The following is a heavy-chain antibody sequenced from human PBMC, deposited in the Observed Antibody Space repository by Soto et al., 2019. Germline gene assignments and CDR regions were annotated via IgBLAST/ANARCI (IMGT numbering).Heavy chain of an antibody. J-gene: IGHJ5*02. CDR2: INPSGGST. Sequence: ASVKVSCKASGYTFTSYYMHWVRQAPGQGLEWMGIINPSGGSTSYAQKFQGRVTMTRDTSTSTVYMELSSLRSEDTAVYYCARGRGFPVIAAHPGEWFDPWGQGTLVTVSS. CDR1: GYTFTSYY. V-gene: IGHV1-46*01. CDR3: ARGRGFPVIAAHPGEWFDP. D-gene: IGHD6-6*01.